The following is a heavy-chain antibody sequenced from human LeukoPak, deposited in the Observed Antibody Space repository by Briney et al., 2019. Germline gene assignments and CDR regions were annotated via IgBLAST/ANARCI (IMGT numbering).Heavy chain of an antibody. Sequence: ASETLSLTCTVSGDSINSYYWAWIRQPPGKGLEWVGDIYYSGGTHFNASLKGRVAMSVDTSKNHFSLKLTSVTTADTAVYYCARSRFSTSRIAFDIWGQGTMVTISS. CDR1: GDSINSYY. V-gene: IGHV4-59*01. J-gene: IGHJ3*02. D-gene: IGHD1-14*01. CDR3: ARSRFSTSRIAFDI. CDR2: IYYSGGT.